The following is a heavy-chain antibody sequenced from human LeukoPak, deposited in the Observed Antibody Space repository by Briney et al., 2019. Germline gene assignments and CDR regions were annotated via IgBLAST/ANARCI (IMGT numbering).Heavy chain of an antibody. J-gene: IGHJ4*02. V-gene: IGHV3-15*01. D-gene: IGHD3-16*02. CDR1: GFTFINAW. CDR3: ARGGIITWVEDY. Sequence: PGGSLRLSCAASGFTFINAWMSWVRQAPGKGLEWVGHIRGKTDGGTTDYAAPVKGRFTISKDDSENTLYLQMNSLKTEDMGVYYCARGGIITWVEDYWGQGTLVTVSS. CDR2: IRGKTDGGTT.